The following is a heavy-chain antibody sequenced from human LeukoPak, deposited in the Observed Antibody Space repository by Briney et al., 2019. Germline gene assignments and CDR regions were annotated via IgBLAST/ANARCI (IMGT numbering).Heavy chain of an antibody. J-gene: IGHJ4*02. V-gene: IGHV3-23*01. D-gene: IGHD3-22*01. Sequence: GGSLRLSCAASGFTFSDYGMHWVRQAPGKGLEWVSAISGSGGSTYYADSVKGRFTISRDNSKNTLYLQMNSLGAEDTAVYHCAKDLRDYYDSSGYPYWGQGTLVTVSS. CDR1: GFTFSDYG. CDR3: AKDLRDYYDSSGYPY. CDR2: ISGSGGST.